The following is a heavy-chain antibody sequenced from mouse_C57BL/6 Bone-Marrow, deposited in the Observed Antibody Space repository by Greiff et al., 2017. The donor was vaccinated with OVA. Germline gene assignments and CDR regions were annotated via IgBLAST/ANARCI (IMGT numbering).Heavy chain of an antibody. V-gene: IGHV7-1*01. D-gene: IGHD1-1*01. J-gene: IGHJ3*01. CDR1: GFTFSDFY. Sequence: EVNVVESGGGLVQSGRSLRLSCATSGFTFSDFYMEWVRQAPGKGLEWIAASRNKANDYTTEYSASVKGRFIVSRDTSQSILYLQMNALRAEDTAIYYCARDFLYYYGSSPFAYGGQGTLVTVSA. CDR2: SRNKANDYTT. CDR3: ARDFLYYYGSSPFAY.